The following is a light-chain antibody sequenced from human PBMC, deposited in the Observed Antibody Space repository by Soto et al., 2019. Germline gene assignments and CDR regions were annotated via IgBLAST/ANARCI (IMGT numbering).Light chain of an antibody. CDR1: QSISSW. Sequence: DIQMTQSPSTLSASVGDRVTITCRASQSISSWLAWYQQKPGKAPKLLIYGGSSLESGVPSRFSGSGSVAEFTLTMDSLQPDDFATEYGEQYSSSSPTFGQGTKVESK. CDR2: GGS. CDR3: EQYSSSSPT. J-gene: IGKJ2*01. V-gene: IGKV1-5*01.